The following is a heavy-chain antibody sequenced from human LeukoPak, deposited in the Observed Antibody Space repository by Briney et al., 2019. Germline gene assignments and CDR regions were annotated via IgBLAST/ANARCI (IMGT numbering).Heavy chain of an antibody. CDR2: ISSSSSYI. J-gene: IGHJ4*02. CDR3: ARDGGYSYGAVNY. D-gene: IGHD5-18*01. CDR1: GFTFSSYS. V-gene: IGHV3-21*01. Sequence: GGSLRLSCAASGFTFSSYSMTWVRQAPGKGLEWVSSISSSSSYIYYADSVEGRFTISRDNAKNSLYLQMNSLRAEDTAVYYCARDGGYSYGAVNYWGQGTLVTVSS.